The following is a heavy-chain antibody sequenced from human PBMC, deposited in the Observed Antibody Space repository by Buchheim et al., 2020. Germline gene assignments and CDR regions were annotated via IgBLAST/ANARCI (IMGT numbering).Heavy chain of an antibody. CDR2: VSYSGTT. J-gene: IGHJ4*02. Sequence: QVQLQESGPRLVKPSETLSLTCTVSGGSISGYYWSWIRQPPEKGLEWIGYVSYSGTTVYEPSLERRVTIPVDTPNKQFSPKLTSATAADTAVYYCARVRASGWYFFDFWGQGTL. D-gene: IGHD6-19*01. V-gene: IGHV4-59*01. CDR1: GGSISGYY. CDR3: ARVRASGWYFFDF.